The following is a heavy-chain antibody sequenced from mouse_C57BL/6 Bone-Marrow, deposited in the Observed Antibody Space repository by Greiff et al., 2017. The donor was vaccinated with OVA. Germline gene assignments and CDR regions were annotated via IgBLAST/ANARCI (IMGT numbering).Heavy chain of an antibody. D-gene: IGHD2-3*01. Sequence: EVKLMESGAELVRPGASVKLSCTASGFNIKDDYMHWVKQRPEQGLEWIGWIDPENGDTEYASKFQGKATITADTSSNTAYLQLSSLTSEDTAVYSCTTEDGYPYYYAMDYWGQGTSVTVSS. CDR3: TTEDGYPYYYAMDY. CDR2: IDPENGDT. J-gene: IGHJ4*01. CDR1: GFNIKDDY. V-gene: IGHV14-4*01.